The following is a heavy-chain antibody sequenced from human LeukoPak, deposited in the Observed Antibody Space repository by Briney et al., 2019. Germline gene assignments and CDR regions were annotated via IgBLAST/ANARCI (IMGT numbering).Heavy chain of an antibody. CDR3: ASCMVRGVIRGFDI. D-gene: IGHD3-10*01. CDR1: GGSISSGDYS. CDR2: IYRSGST. J-gene: IGHJ3*02. V-gene: IGHV4-30-2*01. Sequence: SQTLSLTCAVSGGSISSGDYSWSWIRQPPGKGLEWLGYIYRSGSTYYNPSLKSRVTMSLDRSKNQFSLKLSSVTAADTAVYYCASCMVRGVIRGFDIWGQGTMVTVSS.